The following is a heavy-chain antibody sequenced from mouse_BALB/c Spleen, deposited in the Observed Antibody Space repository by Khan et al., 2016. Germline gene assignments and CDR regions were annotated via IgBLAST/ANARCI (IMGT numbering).Heavy chain of an antibody. CDR2: ISYSDST. D-gene: IGHD1-1*01. V-gene: IGHV3-2*02. CDR3: ARDYYGSSYFDY. CDR1: GYSITSDYA. Sequence: EVQLQESGPGLVKPSQSLSLTCTVTGYSITSDYAWNWIRQFPGNKLEWMGYISYSDSTSYNPSLKSRISITRDTSKNQFFLQLNSVTTEDTATYYCARDYYGSSYFDYWGQGTTLTVSS. J-gene: IGHJ2*01.